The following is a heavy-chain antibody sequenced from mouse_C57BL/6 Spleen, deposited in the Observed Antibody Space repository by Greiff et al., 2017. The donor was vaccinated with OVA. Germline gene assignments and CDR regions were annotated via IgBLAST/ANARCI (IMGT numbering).Heavy chain of an antibody. V-gene: IGHV1-81*01. Sequence: QVQLQQSGAELARPGASVKLSCKASGYTFTSYGISWVKQRTGQGLEWIGEIYPRSGNTYYNEKFKGKATLTADKSSSTAYMELRSLTSEDSAVYFCATYSNYGAMDYWGQGTSVTVSA. CDR2: IYPRSGNT. J-gene: IGHJ4*01. CDR1: GYTFTSYG. CDR3: ATYSNYGAMDY. D-gene: IGHD2-5*01.